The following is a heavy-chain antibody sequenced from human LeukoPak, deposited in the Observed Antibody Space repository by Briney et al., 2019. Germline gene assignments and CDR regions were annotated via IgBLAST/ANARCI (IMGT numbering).Heavy chain of an antibody. V-gene: IGHV4-39*01. CDR3: ARRRGIVVVPAARNWFDP. D-gene: IGHD2-2*01. CDR2: IYYSGST. Sequence: PSETLSLTCTVSGGSFITSDYYWGWIRQPPGKGLEWIGSIYYSGSTYYNPSLKSRVTISVDTSKNQFSLKLSSVTAADTAVYYCARRRGIVVVPAARNWFDPWGQGTLVTVSS. CDR1: GGSFITSDYY. J-gene: IGHJ5*02.